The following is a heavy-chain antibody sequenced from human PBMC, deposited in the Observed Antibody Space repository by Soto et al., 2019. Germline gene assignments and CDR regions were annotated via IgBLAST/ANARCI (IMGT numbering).Heavy chain of an antibody. J-gene: IGHJ6*02. CDR1: GGSCICHY. V-gene: IGHV4-34*01. Sequence: SLPMRLPCAVDGGSCICHYWSWIRQPPGKGLEWIGEINHSGSTNYNPSLKSRVTISVDTSKNQFSLKLSSVTAADTAVYYCARVPDVWGQGTTVTVSS. CDR2: INHSGST. CDR3: ARVPDV.